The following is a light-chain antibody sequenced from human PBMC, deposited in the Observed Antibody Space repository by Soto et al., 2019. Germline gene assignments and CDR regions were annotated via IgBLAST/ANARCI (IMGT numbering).Light chain of an antibody. CDR2: GPS. J-gene: IGKJ1*01. CDR3: QQYNNWPQT. V-gene: IGKV3-15*01. Sequence: ETVMTQSPGTLSVSPGERATLSCRASQSVSSNLAWYQQKPGQAPRLLIYGPSTRATGIPARFSGSGSGTEFTLPISSLQSEDFAVYYCQQYNNWPQTFGQGTKVEIK. CDR1: QSVSSN.